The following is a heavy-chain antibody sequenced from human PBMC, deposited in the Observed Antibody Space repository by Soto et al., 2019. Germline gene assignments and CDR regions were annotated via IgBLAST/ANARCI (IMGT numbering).Heavy chain of an antibody. D-gene: IGHD2-15*01. CDR3: ARGGVVAANPYYFDY. Sequence: SETLSLTCTVSGGSISSGGYYWSWIRQHPGKGLEWIGYIYYSGSTYSNPSLKSRVTISVDTSKNQFSLKLSSVTASDTAVYYCARGGVVAANPYYFDYWGQGTLVTVSS. J-gene: IGHJ4*02. CDR1: GGSISSGGYY. V-gene: IGHV4-30-4*08. CDR2: IYYSGST.